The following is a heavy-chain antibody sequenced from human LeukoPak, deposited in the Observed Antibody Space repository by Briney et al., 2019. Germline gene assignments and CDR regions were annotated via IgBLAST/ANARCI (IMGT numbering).Heavy chain of an antibody. Sequence: SQTLSLTCTVSGGSINSGGYYWNWIRQHPGKGLQWIGYIYYSGSTYYNPSLKSRINFSIDTSKNHFSLKLSSVTAADTAVYYCARAPFCTRSPLLYFDYWGQGTLVTVSS. J-gene: IGHJ4*02. CDR1: GGSINSGGYY. CDR2: IYYSGST. V-gene: IGHV4-31*03. CDR3: ARAPFCTRSPLLYFDY. D-gene: IGHD2-2*01.